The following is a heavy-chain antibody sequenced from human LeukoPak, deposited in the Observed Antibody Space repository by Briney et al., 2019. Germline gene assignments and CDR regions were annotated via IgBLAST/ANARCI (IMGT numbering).Heavy chain of an antibody. J-gene: IGHJ4*02. D-gene: IGHD2-21*01. Sequence: GGSLRLSCAASGFTFSTYLMGWVRQAPGKGLEWVANIKQDGSEKYYVDSVKGRFTISKDISKNTLFLQMSSLGAEDTAVYFCAPGGVSYYSHGGQGTLSPSPQ. CDR1: GFTFSTYL. CDR2: IKQDGSEK. CDR3: APGGVSYYSH. V-gene: IGHV3-7*03.